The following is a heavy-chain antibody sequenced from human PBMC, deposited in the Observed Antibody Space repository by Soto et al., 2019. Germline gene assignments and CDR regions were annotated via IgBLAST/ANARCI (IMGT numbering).Heavy chain of an antibody. CDR3: SRVPRVSSTGTGAY. V-gene: IGHV3-74*03. CDR2: ISADGPTE. CDR1: GFTFSAYW. D-gene: IGHD1-1*01. Sequence: GGSLRLSYAVSGFTFSAYWIHSVRQVPGRGLTWGSRISADGPTETYADSVKGRFIISRHNAKNTLYLEMNTLRADDYGLYYCSRVPRVSSTGTGAYWGRGTLVTVSS. J-gene: IGHJ4*02.